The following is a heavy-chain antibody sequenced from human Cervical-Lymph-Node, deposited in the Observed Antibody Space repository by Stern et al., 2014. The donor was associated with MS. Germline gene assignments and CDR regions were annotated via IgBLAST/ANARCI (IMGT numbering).Heavy chain of an antibody. CDR2: INPNSGAT. Sequence: QVQLGQSGAEVRKPGASVKVSCKATGYTFIAYSIHWVRQAPGQGLEWKGWINPNSGATNYAQKFQGRVSMTRDTSISTAYMDLSGLRSDDTAVYHCARLINNRNGMDVWGQGTTVTVSS. J-gene: IGHJ6*02. CDR3: ARLINNRNGMDV. D-gene: IGHD1-14*01. V-gene: IGHV1-2*02. CDR1: GYTFIAYS.